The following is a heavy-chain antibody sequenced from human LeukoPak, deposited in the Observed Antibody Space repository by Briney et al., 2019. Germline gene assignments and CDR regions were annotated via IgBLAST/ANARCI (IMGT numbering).Heavy chain of an antibody. CDR1: GSTFSSYA. Sequence: LPGGSLRLSCAASGSTFSSYAMSWVRQAPGKGLEWVSTISGSGVSTYYADSVKGRYTISRDNSKNTLYLQMNSLRAEDTAVYYCAKQDYSNYVGPFDYWGQGTLVTVSS. CDR2: ISGSGVST. V-gene: IGHV3-23*01. J-gene: IGHJ4*02. CDR3: AKQDYSNYVGPFDY. D-gene: IGHD4-11*01.